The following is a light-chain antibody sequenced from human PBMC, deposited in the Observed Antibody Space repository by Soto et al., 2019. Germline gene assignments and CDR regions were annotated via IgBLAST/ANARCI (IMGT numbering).Light chain of an antibody. Sequence: QSALTQPASVSGSPGQSITISCTGTNSDVGAYNYVSWYQQPPGKSPKVMIYDDSNRPSGVSNRFSGSKSGNTASLTISGLQAEDEADYYCSSYSSSSTRVFGGGTKLTVL. J-gene: IGLJ3*02. CDR1: NSDVGAYNY. CDR3: SSYSSSSTRV. V-gene: IGLV2-14*01. CDR2: DDS.